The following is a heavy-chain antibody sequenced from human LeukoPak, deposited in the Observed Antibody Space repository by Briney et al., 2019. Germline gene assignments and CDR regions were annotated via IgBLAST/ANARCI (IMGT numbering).Heavy chain of an antibody. D-gene: IGHD3-22*01. CDR1: GGFVSSGSSF. V-gene: IGHV4-61*01. CDR2: IYHSGNT. CDR3: ARDRNYYDSSGYYFAN. Sequence: PSETLSLTCTVSGGFVSSGSSFWSWIRQPPGKGLEWIGYIYHSGNTNYNPSLKSRVTISVDTSKSQLSLKLNSVTAADTAVYYCARDRNYYDSSGYYFANWGQGTLVTVSS. J-gene: IGHJ4*02.